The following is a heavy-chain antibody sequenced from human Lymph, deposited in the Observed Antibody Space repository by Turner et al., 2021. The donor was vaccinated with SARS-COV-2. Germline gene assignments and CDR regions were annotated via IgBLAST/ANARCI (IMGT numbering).Heavy chain of an antibody. J-gene: IGHJ6*02. D-gene: IGHD2-15*01. CDR2: IWYDGSNK. CDR3: AREGDALAGGMDV. Sequence: QVQLVESGGGVVQPGRSLRLSCAASGFTFSSHGMHWVPQAPGKGLEWVAVIWYDGSNKYYADSVKGRFTISRDNSKNTLYLQMNSLRAEDTAVYYCAREGDALAGGMDVWGQGTTVTVSS. V-gene: IGHV3-33*01. CDR1: GFTFSSHG.